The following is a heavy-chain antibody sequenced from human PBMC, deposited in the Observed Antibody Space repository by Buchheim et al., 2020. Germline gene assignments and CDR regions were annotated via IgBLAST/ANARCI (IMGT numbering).Heavy chain of an antibody. V-gene: IGHV3-53*04. CDR3: ARSSDYYGSGSYFPIYYYYGMDV. J-gene: IGHJ6*02. Sequence: EVQLVESGGGLVQPGGSLRLSCAASGFTVSSNYMSWVRQAPGKGLEWVSVIYSGGSTYYADSVKGRFTISRHNSKNTLYLQMNSLRAEETAVYYCARSSDYYGSGSYFPIYYYYGMDVWGQGTT. CDR1: GFTVSSNY. D-gene: IGHD3-10*01. CDR2: IYSGGST.